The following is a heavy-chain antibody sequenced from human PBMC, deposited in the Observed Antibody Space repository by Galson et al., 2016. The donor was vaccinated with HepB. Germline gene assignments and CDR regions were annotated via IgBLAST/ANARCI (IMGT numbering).Heavy chain of an antibody. Sequence: SLRLSCAASGVTVSNNYMSWVRQAPGRGLEWVSVIYSGGDTYYAASVKGRFTISRDNFENTVYLQINSLRAEDTAIYYCARDTWTWNGGQGTLVTVPS. CDR3: ARDTWTWN. J-gene: IGHJ4*02. V-gene: IGHV3-66*01. D-gene: IGHD3/OR15-3a*01. CDR2: IYSGGDT. CDR1: GVTVSNNY.